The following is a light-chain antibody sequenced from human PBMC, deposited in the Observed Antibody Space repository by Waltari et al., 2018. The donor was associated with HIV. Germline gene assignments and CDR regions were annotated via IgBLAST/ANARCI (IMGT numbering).Light chain of an antibody. Sequence: DLSQPASVSVSPGQTATVTCSGDKLGNRFVCWYRRKSGQSPELIIYQDSRRPSGISDRFSGATSGSKATLTIRETQSIDEGDYYCQAWDSNNYVFGSGTRVTVL. CDR3: QAWDSNNYV. J-gene: IGLJ1*01. CDR1: KLGNRF. V-gene: IGLV3-1*01. CDR2: QDS.